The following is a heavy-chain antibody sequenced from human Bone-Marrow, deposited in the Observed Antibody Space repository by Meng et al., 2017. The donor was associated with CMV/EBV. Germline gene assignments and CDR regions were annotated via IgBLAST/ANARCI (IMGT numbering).Heavy chain of an antibody. V-gene: IGHV4-61*01. CDR1: GGSVSSGSYH. J-gene: IGHJ2*01. Sequence: SETLSLTCTVSGGSVSSGSYHWSWIRQPPGKGLEWIGFIYDSGSTNYNPSLKSRVTISKDTSKNQLSLKLTFVTAADTAVYSCALGINTYAFWPFSLCGRGTQVTVSS. CDR3: ALGINTYAFWPFSL. CDR2: IYDSGST. D-gene: IGHD3-3*01.